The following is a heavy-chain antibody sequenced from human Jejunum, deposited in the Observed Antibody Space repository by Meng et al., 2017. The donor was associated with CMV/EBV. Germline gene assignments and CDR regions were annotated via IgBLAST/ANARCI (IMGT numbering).Heavy chain of an antibody. CDR1: GFSFDSFS. V-gene: IGHV3-21*01. J-gene: IGHJ4*02. CDR2: ISSSGRFQ. Sequence: SCKASGFSFDSFSLNWVRQAPGKGLGWVSSISSSGRFQYYADSLKGRFTISRDNGKNSLYLQMDSLRVEDTTVYYCAKERMYDIDFWGQGILVTVSS. CDR3: AKERMYDIDF. D-gene: IGHD3-9*01.